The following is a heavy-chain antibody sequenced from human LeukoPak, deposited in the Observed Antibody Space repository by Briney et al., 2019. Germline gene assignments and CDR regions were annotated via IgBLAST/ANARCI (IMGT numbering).Heavy chain of an antibody. V-gene: IGHV1-18*01. CDR3: ARDRHIAAAVYYYYMDV. Sequence: RASVKVSCKASGYTFTSYIISWVRQAPGQGLEWMGWINAYNGNTDYAQRVQGRVTMTTDTSTSTAYMELRSLRSDDTAVYYCARDRHIAAAVYYYYMDVWGKGTPVTVSS. D-gene: IGHD6-13*01. CDR1: GYTFTSYI. J-gene: IGHJ6*03. CDR2: INAYNGNT.